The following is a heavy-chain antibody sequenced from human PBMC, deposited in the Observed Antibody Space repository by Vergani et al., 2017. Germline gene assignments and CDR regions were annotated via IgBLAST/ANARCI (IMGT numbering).Heavy chain of an antibody. CDR3: ARDRGRDGYSPSYYYYGMDV. Sequence: EVQLVESGGGLVQPGGSLRLSCAASGFTVSSNYMSWVRQAPGKGLEWVSVIYSGGSTYYADPVKGRFTISRDNSKNTLYLQMNSLRAEDTAVYYCARDRGRDGYSPSYYYYGMDVWGQGTTVTVSS. J-gene: IGHJ6*02. CDR2: IYSGGST. V-gene: IGHV3-66*02. D-gene: IGHD5-18*01. CDR1: GFTVSSNY.